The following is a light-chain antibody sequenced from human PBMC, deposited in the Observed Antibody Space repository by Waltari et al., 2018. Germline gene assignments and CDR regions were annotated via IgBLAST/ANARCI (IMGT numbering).Light chain of an antibody. CDR2: GAS. CDR1: QSVSSSY. CDR3: QQYGSSPWT. Sequence: TQSPGTLSLSPGEGATLSCRASQSVSSSYLAWYQQKPGQAPRVLIHGASNRATGIPDRFSGSGSGTDFTLTISRLEPEDFAVYYCQQYGSSPWTFGQGTKVEIK. V-gene: IGKV3-20*01. J-gene: IGKJ1*01.